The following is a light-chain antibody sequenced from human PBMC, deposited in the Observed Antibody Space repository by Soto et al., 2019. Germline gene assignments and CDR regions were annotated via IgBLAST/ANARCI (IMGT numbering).Light chain of an antibody. J-gene: IGLJ1*01. V-gene: IGLV2-14*03. CDR3: TSYTTSSTYV. CDR2: DVS. Sequence: QSALTQPASVSGSPGQSITISCTGTISDVSGYDYVSWYQHYPGKAPKLLIYDVSNRPSGVSDRFSGSKSGNTASLTISGLQAEDEDDYYCTSYTTSSTYVFGTGTKVTVL. CDR1: ISDVSGYDY.